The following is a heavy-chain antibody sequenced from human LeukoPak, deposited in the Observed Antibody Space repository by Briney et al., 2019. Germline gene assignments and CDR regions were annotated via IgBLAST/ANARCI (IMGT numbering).Heavy chain of an antibody. Sequence: GGSLRLACAASGFTFSSYGMHWVSQAPGKGLEWVALTSYDESNRGYADSGKGRFTISRDNSRNTLYLQMNNLRVEDTAVYYCTRDLPPLDYWGQGTLVTVST. V-gene: IGHV3-30*03. CDR2: TSYDESNR. J-gene: IGHJ4*02. CDR3: TRDLPPLDY. CDR1: GFTFSSYG.